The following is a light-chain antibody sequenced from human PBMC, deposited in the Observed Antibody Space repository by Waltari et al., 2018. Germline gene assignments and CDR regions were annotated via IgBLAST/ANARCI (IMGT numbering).Light chain of an antibody. CDR3: ATWDNSLRNVV. CDR2: DNN. CDR1: TSNIGNYY. V-gene: IGLV1-51*01. J-gene: IGLJ2*01. Sequence: QSVLTQPPSVSAAPGQKVTISCSGSTSNIGNYYVSWSHQVPGEAPKLLIFDNNKRPSGIPDRFSASKSGTSATLGITGLQTGDEADYYCATWDNSLRNVVFGGGTKLTVL.